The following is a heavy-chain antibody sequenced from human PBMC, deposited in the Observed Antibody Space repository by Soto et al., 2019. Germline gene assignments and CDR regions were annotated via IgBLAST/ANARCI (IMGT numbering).Heavy chain of an antibody. V-gene: IGHV4-31*03. J-gene: IGHJ4*02. Sequence: KPSETRSLTCTVSGGSISSGGYYWSWILHHPGKGLEWIGYIYYSGSTYYNPSLKSRVTIAVDTSKNQFSLKLSSVTAAETAVYYCAGDGGNTRDCWGQGNMVTVSS. CDR3: AGDGGNTRDC. CDR2: IYYSGST. CDR1: GGSISSGGYY. D-gene: IGHD2-15*01.